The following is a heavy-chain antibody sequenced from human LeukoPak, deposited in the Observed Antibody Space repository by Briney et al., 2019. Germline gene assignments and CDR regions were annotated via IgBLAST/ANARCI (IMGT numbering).Heavy chain of an antibody. CDR2: INPSGGST. D-gene: IGHD6-19*01. J-gene: IGHJ3*02. Sequence: ASVKVPCKASGYTFTSYYMHWVRQAPGQGLEWMGIINPSGGSTSYAQKFQGRVTMTRDTSTSTVYMELSSLRSEDTAVYYCARDHRLKDFSSSIRLYSSGHDAFDIWGQGTMVTVSS. V-gene: IGHV1-46*01. CDR3: ARDHRLKDFSSSIRLYSSGHDAFDI. CDR1: GYTFTSYY.